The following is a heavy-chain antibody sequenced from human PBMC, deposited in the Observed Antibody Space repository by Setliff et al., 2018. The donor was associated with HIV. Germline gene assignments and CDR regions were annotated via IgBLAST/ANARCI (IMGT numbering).Heavy chain of an antibody. Sequence: SETLSLTCSVYGTSFSDHYWSWVRQTPGKGLEWIGEMNQSGTTNYNPSLKSRVTISVDTSKNQFSLKLSSVTAADTAVYYCARGGRTYYYDSSGYYRHYYYYMDVWGKGTTVTVSS. CDR3: ARGGRTYYYDSSGYYRHYYYYMDV. D-gene: IGHD3-22*01. CDR2: MNQSGTT. J-gene: IGHJ6*03. V-gene: IGHV4-34*01. CDR1: GTSFSDHY.